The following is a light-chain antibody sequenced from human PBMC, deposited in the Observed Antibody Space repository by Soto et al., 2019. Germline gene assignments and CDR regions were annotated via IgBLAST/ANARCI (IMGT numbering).Light chain of an antibody. J-gene: IGKJ1*01. Sequence: PRAIAPLSCRASQSVSSSNFAWYQQKPAQAPRLLIYGASRRAPGIPERFSGSGSGTDFTLTISRLEPEDFAVYYCQQYLTSPKTFGQGTKVDIK. V-gene: IGKV3-20*01. CDR3: QQYLTSPKT. CDR2: GAS. CDR1: QSVSSSN.